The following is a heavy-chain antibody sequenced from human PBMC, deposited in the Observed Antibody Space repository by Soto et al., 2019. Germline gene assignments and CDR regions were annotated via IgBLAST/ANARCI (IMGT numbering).Heavy chain of an antibody. D-gene: IGHD2-8*02. V-gene: IGHV3-48*03. CDR2: ISDSATTI. Sequence: ELQLVESGGGLVQPGGSLTLSCAASGFIFSNYEVDWVRQVPGKGLEWISYISDSATTIYYAASVKGRFTFSRDDARNSLYLQMNNLRDEDTAVYFCVKEYCTGGACFDAFDLWGQGTLVTVSS. CDR3: VKEYCTGGACFDAFDL. CDR1: GFIFSNYE. J-gene: IGHJ3*01.